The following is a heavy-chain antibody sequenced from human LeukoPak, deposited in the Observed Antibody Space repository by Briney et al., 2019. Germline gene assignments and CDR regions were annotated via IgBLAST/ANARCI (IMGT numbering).Heavy chain of an antibody. CDR2: MNPSSGNT. V-gene: IGHV1-8*03. D-gene: IGHD2-21*01. CDR3: ARGREQLAQFVVIAYYMDV. Sequence: GASVKVSCKASGYTFTSYDINWVRQATGQGLEWMGWMNPSSGNTGYAQKFQGRVTITRNTSISTAYMELSSLRSEDTAVYYCARGREQLAQFVVIAYYMDVWGKGTTVTVSS. CDR1: GYTFTSYD. J-gene: IGHJ6*03.